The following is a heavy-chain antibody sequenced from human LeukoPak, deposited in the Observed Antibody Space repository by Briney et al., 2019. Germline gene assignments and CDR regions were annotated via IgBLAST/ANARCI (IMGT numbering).Heavy chain of an antibody. J-gene: IGHJ3*02. D-gene: IGHD3-16*01. CDR2: ISSRGSTI. CDR3: ARVGWVLRYAFDI. Sequence: GGSLRLSCEASGFSLSSYEMNWVRQAPGKGLEWVSHISSRGSTIYYADSVKGRFTISRDNAKNSLYLQTNSLRAEDTAVYYCARVGWVLRYAFDIWGQGTMVTVSS. CDR1: GFSLSSYE. V-gene: IGHV3-48*03.